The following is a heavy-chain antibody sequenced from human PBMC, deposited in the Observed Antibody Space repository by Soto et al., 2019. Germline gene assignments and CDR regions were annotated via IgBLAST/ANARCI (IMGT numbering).Heavy chain of an antibody. J-gene: IGHJ4*02. CDR1: GITFSSYA. V-gene: IGHV3-23*01. Sequence: PGGSLRLSCAASGITFSSYAMSWVRQAPGKGLEWVSGISGSGGSTYYADSVKGRFTISRDNSKNTLYLQMNSLRAEDTAIYYCATTMIVVLITPDYWGQGTVVTVSS. CDR2: ISGSGGST. D-gene: IGHD3-22*01. CDR3: ATTMIVVLITPDY.